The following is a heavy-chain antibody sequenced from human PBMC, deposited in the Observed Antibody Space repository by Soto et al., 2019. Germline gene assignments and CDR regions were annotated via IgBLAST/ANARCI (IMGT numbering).Heavy chain of an antibody. CDR3: ARADWNQGYFDY. CDR1: GFTFSSYA. CDR2: ISYDGSNK. Sequence: PGGSLRLSCAASGFTFSSYAMHWVRQAPGKGLEWVAVISYDGSNKYYADSVKGRFTISRDNSKNTLYLQMNSLRAEDTAVYYCARADWNQGYFDYWGQGTLVTVSS. D-gene: IGHD1-1*01. J-gene: IGHJ4*02. V-gene: IGHV3-30-3*01.